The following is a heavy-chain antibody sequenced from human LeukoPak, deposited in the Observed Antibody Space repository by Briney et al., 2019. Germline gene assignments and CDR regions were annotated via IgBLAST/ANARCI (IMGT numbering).Heavy chain of an antibody. J-gene: IGHJ4*02. Sequence: GRSLRPSCAASGFTFSSYGMHGGRQAPGEGLEWVAVIWYDGNNKYYAGSVKGRFTIYRENSKNTLYLQMNSRRAEATAVYYSAYQKGNIRYISPDYWGQGTLVTVSS. CDR1: GFTFSSYG. CDR2: IWYDGNNK. D-gene: IGHD3-9*01. V-gene: IGHV3-33*01. CDR3: AYQKGNIRYISPDY.